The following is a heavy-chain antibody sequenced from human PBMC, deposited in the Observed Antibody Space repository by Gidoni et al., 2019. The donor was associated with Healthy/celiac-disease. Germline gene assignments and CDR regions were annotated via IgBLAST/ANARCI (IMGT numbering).Heavy chain of an antibody. Sequence: QVQLQQWGAGLFKPSETLSLTCAVYGGSFSGYYWRWIRQPPGKGLEWIGEINHSGSTNYNPSLKSRVTISVDTSKNQFSLKLSSVTAADTAVYYCARARGSSRPKGAFDIWGQGTMVTVSS. V-gene: IGHV4-34*01. D-gene: IGHD6-13*01. CDR1: GGSFSGYY. CDR3: ARARGSSRPKGAFDI. CDR2: INHSGST. J-gene: IGHJ3*02.